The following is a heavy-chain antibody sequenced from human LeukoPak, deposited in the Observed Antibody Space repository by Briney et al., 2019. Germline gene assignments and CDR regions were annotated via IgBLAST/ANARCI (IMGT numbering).Heavy chain of an antibody. Sequence: PGGSLRLSCAASGFTVSSNYMSWVRQAPGKGLEWVSGISGSGGSTYYADSVKGRFTISRDNSKNTLYLQMNSLRAEDTAVYYCAKEAYSSGFKIDYWGQGTLVTVSS. J-gene: IGHJ4*02. D-gene: IGHD6-19*01. CDR1: GFTVSSNY. CDR3: AKEAYSSGFKIDY. CDR2: ISGSGGST. V-gene: IGHV3-23*01.